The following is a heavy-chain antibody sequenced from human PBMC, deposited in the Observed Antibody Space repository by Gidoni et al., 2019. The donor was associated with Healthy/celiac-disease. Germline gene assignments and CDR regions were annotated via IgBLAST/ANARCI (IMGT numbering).Heavy chain of an antibody. J-gene: IGHJ4*02. CDR3: ARDLGYSSGWYGYFDY. CDR1: GFTFSSYA. V-gene: IGHV3-30-3*01. Sequence: QVQLVESGGGVVQPGRSLRLSCAASGFTFSSYAMHWVRQAPGKGLEWVAVISYDGSNKYYADSVKGRFTISRDNSKNTLYLQMNSLRAEDTAVYYCARDLGYSSGWYGYFDYWGQGTLVTVSS. D-gene: IGHD6-19*01. CDR2: ISYDGSNK.